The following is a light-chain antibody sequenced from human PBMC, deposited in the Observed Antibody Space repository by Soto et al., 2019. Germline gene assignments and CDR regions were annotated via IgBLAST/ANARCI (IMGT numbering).Light chain of an antibody. CDR1: QSISRY. V-gene: IGKV1-39*01. CDR3: QQSYGTPRR. CDR2: CSS. Sequence: DIQMTQSPSSLSASEGDRVTLTCRASQSISRYLNWYQQKPRRAPNVLICCSSKLQNGVPFRFSGSGSGTDFTLTISNFQPEDFSTYYCQQSYGTPRRFGGGTKVDIK. J-gene: IGKJ4*02.